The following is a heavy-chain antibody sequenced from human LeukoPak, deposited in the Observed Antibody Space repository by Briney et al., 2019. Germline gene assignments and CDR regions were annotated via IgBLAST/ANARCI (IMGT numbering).Heavy chain of an antibody. CDR1: GFTFSSYD. CDR2: ISSVGSTI. D-gene: IGHD1-1*01. V-gene: IGHV3-48*02. J-gene: IGHJ4*02. CDR3: ARDPNWNGGY. Sequence: GGSLRLSCAASGFTFSSYDVNWVRQAPGKGLEWLSYISSVGSTIYYADSVKGRFSISRDNAKNSLYLQMNSLRDEDTAVYYCARDPNWNGGYWGQGTLVTVSS.